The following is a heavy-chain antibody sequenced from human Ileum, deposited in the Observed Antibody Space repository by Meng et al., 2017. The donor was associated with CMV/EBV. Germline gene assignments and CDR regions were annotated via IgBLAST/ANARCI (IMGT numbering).Heavy chain of an antibody. D-gene: IGHD2-2*03. Sequence: GESLKISCAASGFTFSGSAMHWVRQASGKGLEWVGRIRSKANSYATAYAASVKGRFTISRDDSKNTAYLPMNSLKTEDTAVYYCTRLEGGYCSSTSCPRNYYYYGMDVWGQGTTVTVSS. J-gene: IGHJ6*02. V-gene: IGHV3-73*01. CDR2: IRSKANSYAT. CDR3: TRLEGGYCSSTSCPRNYYYYGMDV. CDR1: GFTFSGSA.